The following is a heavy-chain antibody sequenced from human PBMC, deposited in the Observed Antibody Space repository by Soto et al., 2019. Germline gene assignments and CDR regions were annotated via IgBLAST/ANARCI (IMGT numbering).Heavy chain of an antibody. J-gene: IGHJ4*02. CDR1: GYSISSGYY. CDR2: IYHSGST. V-gene: IGHV4-38-2*01. Sequence: SETLSLTCAVSGYSISSGYYWGWIRQPPGKGLEWIGSIYHSGSTYYNPSLKSRVTISVDTSKNQFSLKLSSVTAADTAVYYCAXSRVGYCTNGVCYYFDYWGQGTLVTVSS. D-gene: IGHD2-8*01. CDR3: AXSRVGYCTNGVCYYFDY.